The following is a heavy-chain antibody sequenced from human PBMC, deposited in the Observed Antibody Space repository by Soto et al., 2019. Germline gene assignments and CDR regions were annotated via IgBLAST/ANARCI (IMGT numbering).Heavy chain of an antibody. CDR1: GYTFTTYG. V-gene: IGHV1-18*01. CDR3: ARMGDVPYYYSGMDV. J-gene: IGHJ6*02. D-gene: IGHD3-16*01. CDR2: INGYNGNA. Sequence: QVQLVQSGAEVKKPGASVTVSCKASGYTFTTYGVSWVRQAPGQGLEWLGWINGYNGNAKYAENLQGRVTMTTDISTTTVYMAVRSLISADTAVYYCARMGDVPYYYSGMDVWGQGTTVTVSS.